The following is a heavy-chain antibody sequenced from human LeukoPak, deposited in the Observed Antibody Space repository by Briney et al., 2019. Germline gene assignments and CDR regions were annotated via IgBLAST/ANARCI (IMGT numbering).Heavy chain of an antibody. Sequence: SETLSLTCAVSGGSVSRGGYSWSWIRQPPGKGLEWIGYFYYSGSTYYNPSLKSRVTISVDTSKNQFSLKLSSVTAADTAVYYCAREDYYGSGTPVWGQGTMVTVSS. D-gene: IGHD3-10*01. CDR1: GGSVSRGGYS. CDR2: FYYSGST. V-gene: IGHV4-30-4*07. CDR3: AREDYYGSGTPV. J-gene: IGHJ3*01.